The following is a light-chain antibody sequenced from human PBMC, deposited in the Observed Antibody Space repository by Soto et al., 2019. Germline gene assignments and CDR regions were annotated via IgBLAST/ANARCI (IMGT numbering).Light chain of an antibody. J-gene: IGLJ1*01. CDR3: AAWDDRLRGFL. Sequence: QSVLTQPPSASGTPGQRVTISCSGSSSNIGSNSVYWYQQLPGTAPKLLIFKNNQRPSGVPDRFSGSKSGTSASLAVSGLRSGDEADYYCAAWDDRLRGFLFGPGTKVTVL. V-gene: IGLV1-47*01. CDR2: KNN. CDR1: SSNIGSNS.